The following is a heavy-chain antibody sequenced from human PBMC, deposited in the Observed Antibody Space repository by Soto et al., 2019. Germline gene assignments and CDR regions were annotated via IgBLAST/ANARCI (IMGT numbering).Heavy chain of an antibody. Sequence: ASVTVPCKHSGYTFTRYSLHWVRPAAGRRLEWMGWINAGHGNQKYSQKSQGRVTITRDSSPSPAPMEPSRRDSDDPALQYCGRDFGIAARRGLDYWGQGTLVTVSS. J-gene: IGHJ4*02. CDR2: INAGHGNQ. CDR3: GRDFGIAARRGLDY. D-gene: IGHD6-6*01. V-gene: IGHV1-3*01. CDR1: GYTFTRYS.